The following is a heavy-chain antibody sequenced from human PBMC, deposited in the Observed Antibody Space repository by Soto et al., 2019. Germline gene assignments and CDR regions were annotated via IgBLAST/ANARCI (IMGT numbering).Heavy chain of an antibody. V-gene: IGHV3-30-3*01. J-gene: IGHJ3*02. CDR3: ARDVDFWSGTFDI. D-gene: IGHD3-3*01. Sequence: GGSLRLSCAASGFTFSSYAMHWVRQAPGKGLEWVAVISYDGSNKYYADSVKGRFTISRDNSKNTLYLQMNSLRAEDTAVYDCARDVDFWSGTFDIWGQGTMVTVSS. CDR2: ISYDGSNK. CDR1: GFTFSSYA.